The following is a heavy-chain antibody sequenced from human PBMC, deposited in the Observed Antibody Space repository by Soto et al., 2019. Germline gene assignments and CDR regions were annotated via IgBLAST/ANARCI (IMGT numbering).Heavy chain of an antibody. D-gene: IGHD3-16*02. V-gene: IGHV4-34*01. Sequence: SETLSLTCTVYGGSLSGDYWSWIRQSPGTGLQWIGEINHRGVTNYNPSLESRVTISVDTSKNQFSLNLTSVTAADTAVYYCARYGVVVIPAVLDPWGQGTLVTVSS. CDR2: INHRGVT. J-gene: IGHJ5*02. CDR3: ARYGVVVIPAVLDP. CDR1: GGSLSGDY.